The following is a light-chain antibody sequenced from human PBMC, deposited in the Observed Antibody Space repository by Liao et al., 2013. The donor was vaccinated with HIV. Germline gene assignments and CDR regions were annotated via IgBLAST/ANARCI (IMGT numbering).Light chain of an antibody. CDR2: YDS. Sequence: SYELTQPPSVSVAPGKTARITCGGNNIGSKSVHWYQQKPGQAPVLVIYYDSDRPSGIPERFSGSNSGNTATLTISRVEAGDEADYYCQAWDSSLVVFGGGTKLTVL. CDR1: NIGSKS. J-gene: IGLJ2*01. V-gene: IGLV3-21*01. CDR3: QAWDSSLVV.